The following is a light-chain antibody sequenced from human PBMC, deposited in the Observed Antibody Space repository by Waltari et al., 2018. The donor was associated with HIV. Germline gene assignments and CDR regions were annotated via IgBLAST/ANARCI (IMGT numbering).Light chain of an antibody. Sequence: QSALTQPASVSGNPGQSVTITCTGTDIDIGNYNLVSWFQQRPGKAPKLLIYDVSKRPSGVSSRFSGSKSGYFASLTISGLLTEDESSYYCLTYVSKTSTWQFGGGTYLTV. CDR2: DVS. CDR3: LTYVSKTSTWQ. CDR1: DIDIGNYNL. V-gene: IGLV2-23*02. J-gene: IGLJ3*02.